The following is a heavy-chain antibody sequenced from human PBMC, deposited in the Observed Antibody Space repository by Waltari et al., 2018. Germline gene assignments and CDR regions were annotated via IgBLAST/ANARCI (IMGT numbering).Heavy chain of an antibody. CDR1: GYSISSGYY. Sequence: QVQLQESGPGLVKPSETLPLTCAVSGYSISSGYYWGWTRQPPGKGLEWIGSIYHSGSTYYNPSLKSRVTISVDTSKNQFSLKLSSVTAADTAVYYCARDPPSPYGDSPRDIWGQGTMVTVSS. J-gene: IGHJ3*02. D-gene: IGHD4-17*01. V-gene: IGHV4-38-2*02. CDR3: ARDPPSPYGDSPRDI. CDR2: IYHSGST.